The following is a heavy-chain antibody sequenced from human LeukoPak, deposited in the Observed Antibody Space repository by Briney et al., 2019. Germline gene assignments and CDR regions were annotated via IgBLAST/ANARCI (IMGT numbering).Heavy chain of an antibody. V-gene: IGHV4-31*03. J-gene: IGHJ2*01. Sequence: PSQTLSLTCTVSGGSISSGGYYWSWIRQHPGKGLEWIGYIFYTGSTYYNPSLKSRVTISVDTSKNLFSLRLTSLTAADTAVFYCARASREILPSWYFDLWGRGTLVTVSS. CDR3: ARASREILPSWYFDL. D-gene: IGHD5-24*01. CDR2: IFYTGST. CDR1: GGSISSGGYY.